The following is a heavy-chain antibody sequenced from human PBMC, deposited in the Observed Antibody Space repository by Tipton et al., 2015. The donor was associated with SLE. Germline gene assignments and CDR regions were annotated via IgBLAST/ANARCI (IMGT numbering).Heavy chain of an antibody. V-gene: IGHV4-34*01. J-gene: IGHJ4*02. Sequence: TLSLTCAVYGGSFSDYSWSSIRQPPGKGLEWIGEINHSGSTNYNPSLKSRVTISIDTSKNQFSLRLSSVTAADTAVYYCARDCTTGVCYTTSFDYWGQGTLVTVSP. CDR2: INHSGST. CDR3: ARDCTTGVCYTTSFDY. CDR1: GGSFSDYS. D-gene: IGHD2-8*01.